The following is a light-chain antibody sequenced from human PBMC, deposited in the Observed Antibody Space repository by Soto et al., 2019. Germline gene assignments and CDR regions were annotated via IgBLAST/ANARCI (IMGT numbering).Light chain of an antibody. V-gene: IGLV1-44*01. CDR3: ASWDDSLNGHV. CDR1: SSNIESNT. CDR2: SND. Sequence: QSVLTQPPSASGTPGQRVTVSCSGSSSNIESNTVNWYQQLPGTAPKLLIYSNDQRPSGVPGRFSASKSGTSASLAISGLQSEDEADYYCASWDDSLNGHVFGTGTKVTVL. J-gene: IGLJ1*01.